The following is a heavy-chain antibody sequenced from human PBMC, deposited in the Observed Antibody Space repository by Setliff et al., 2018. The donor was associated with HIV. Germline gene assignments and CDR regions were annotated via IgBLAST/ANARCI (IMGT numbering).Heavy chain of an antibody. D-gene: IGHD5-12*01. CDR3: AKSSPSIGYISDH. CDR1: GGPSSGY. CDR2: ISHSGST. J-gene: IGHJ4*02. V-gene: IGHV4-34*01. Sequence: PLETLSLTCAVYGGPSSGYWSWVRQSPGKGLEWIGEISHSGSTNYNLSLKSRAAISTDTSKNQFSLNVRSVTAADTAVYFCAKSSPSIGYISDHWGQGTLVTVSS.